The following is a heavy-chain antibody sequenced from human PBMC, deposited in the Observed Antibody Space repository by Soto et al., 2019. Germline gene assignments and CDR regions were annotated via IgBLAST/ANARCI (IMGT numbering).Heavy chain of an antibody. Sequence: EVQLVESGGGLVQPGGSLRLSCAASGFSGSSNYMSWIRQAPEKGLEGDSVVYRSDDTNYADSVKGRFTISRDTSKNTLYIHMNSLRADDTAVYYWAREAVFGLTMHYYHYMDVWGKGTTVTVSS. CDR2: VYRSDDT. D-gene: IGHD3-3*01. CDR1: GFSGSSNY. J-gene: IGHJ6*03. CDR3: AREAVFGLTMHYYHYMDV. V-gene: IGHV3-66*01.